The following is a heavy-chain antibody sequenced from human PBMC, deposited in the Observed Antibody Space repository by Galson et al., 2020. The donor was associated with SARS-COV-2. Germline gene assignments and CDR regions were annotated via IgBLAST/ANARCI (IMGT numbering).Heavy chain of an antibody. Sequence: ASVKVSCKASGYTFTSYYMHWVRQAPGQGLEWMGIINPSGGSTSYAQKFQGRVTMTRDTSTSTVYMELSSLRSEDTAVYYCARDLSSVQRYIAAAYNGNYYGMDVWGQGTTVTVSS. CDR1: GYTFTSYY. V-gene: IGHV1-46*01. J-gene: IGHJ6*02. D-gene: IGHD6-13*01. CDR3: ARDLSSVQRYIAAAYNGNYYGMDV. CDR2: INPSGGST.